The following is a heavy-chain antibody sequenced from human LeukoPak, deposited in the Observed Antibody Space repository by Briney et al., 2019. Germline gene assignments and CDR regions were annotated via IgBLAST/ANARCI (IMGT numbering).Heavy chain of an antibody. CDR2: ISSGGGTT. CDR1: GFTVSSNY. CDR3: ARVAETQLWLRSAFDY. V-gene: IGHV3-48*02. J-gene: IGHJ4*02. Sequence: GGSLRLSCAASGFTVSSNYMSWVRQAPGKGLEWVSFISSGGGTTYYADSVKGRFNISRDNAENSLYLQMNSLRDEDTAVYYCARVAETQLWLRSAFDYWGQGTLVTVSS. D-gene: IGHD5-18*01.